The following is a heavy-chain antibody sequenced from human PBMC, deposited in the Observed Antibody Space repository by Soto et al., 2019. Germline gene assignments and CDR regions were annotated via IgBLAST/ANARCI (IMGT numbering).Heavy chain of an antibody. V-gene: IGHV1-69*13. Sequence: SVKVSCKASGGTFSSYAISWVRQAPGQGLEWMGGIIPIFGTANYAQKFQGRVTITADESTSTAYMELSSLRSEDTAVYYCARGITMVRASDYGMDVRGQGTTVTVSS. D-gene: IGHD3-10*01. CDR2: IIPIFGTA. CDR3: ARGITMVRASDYGMDV. CDR1: GGTFSSYA. J-gene: IGHJ6*02.